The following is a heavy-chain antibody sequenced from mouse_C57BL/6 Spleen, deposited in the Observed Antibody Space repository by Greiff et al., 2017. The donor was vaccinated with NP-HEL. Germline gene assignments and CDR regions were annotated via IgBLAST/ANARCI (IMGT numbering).Heavy chain of an antibody. CDR2: IYPGSGST. J-gene: IGHJ3*01. D-gene: IGHD1-1*01. CDR1: GYTFTSYW. V-gene: IGHV1-55*01. Sequence: QVQLKQPGAELVKPGASVKMSCKASGYTFTSYWITWVKQRPGQGLEWIGDIYPGSGSTNYNEKFKSKATLTVDTSSSTAYMQLSSLTSEDSAVYYCARGGYGSRSWFAYWGQGTLVTVSA. CDR3: ARGGYGSRSWFAY.